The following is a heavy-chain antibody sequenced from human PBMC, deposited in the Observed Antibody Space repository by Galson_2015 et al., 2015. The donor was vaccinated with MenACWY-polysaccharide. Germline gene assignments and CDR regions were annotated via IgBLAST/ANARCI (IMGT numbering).Heavy chain of an antibody. D-gene: IGHD2-21*01. CDR1: GFTFSSNS. Sequence: SLRLSCAASGFTFSSNSMNWVRQAPGKGLEWVSYISSSSGTIYYADSVKGRFTISRDDAKNSLYLQMNSLRAVDTAVYYCASTSPNSFWGQGTRVIVSS. J-gene: IGHJ4*02. V-gene: IGHV3-48*01. CDR3: ASTSPNSF. CDR2: ISSSSGTI.